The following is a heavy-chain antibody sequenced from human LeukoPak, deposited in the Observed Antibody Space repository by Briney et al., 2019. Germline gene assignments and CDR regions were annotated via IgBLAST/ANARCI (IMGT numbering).Heavy chain of an antibody. CDR3: ARDADSQIAAAADY. CDR1: GYTFTGYY. J-gene: IGHJ4*02. V-gene: IGHV1-2*02. CDR2: INPNSGGT. Sequence: ASVKVSCKASGYTFTGYYIHWVRQAPGQGLEWVGWINPNSGGTNYAQKFQGRVTMTRDTSISTAYMELSRLRSDDTAVCYCARDADSQIAAAADYWGQGTLVTVSS. D-gene: IGHD6-13*01.